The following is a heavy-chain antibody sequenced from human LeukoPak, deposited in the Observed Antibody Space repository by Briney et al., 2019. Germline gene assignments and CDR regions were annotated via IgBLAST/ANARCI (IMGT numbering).Heavy chain of an antibody. D-gene: IGHD1-26*01. CDR2: IIPIFGTA. CDR1: GGTFSSYA. CDR3: ARGVGATFDY. Sequence: ASVKVSCXASGGTFSSYAISWVRQAPGQGLEWMGRIIPIFGTANYAQKFQGRVTITTDESTSTAYMELSSLRSEDTAVYYCARGVGATFDYWGQGTLVTVSS. V-gene: IGHV1-69*05. J-gene: IGHJ4*02.